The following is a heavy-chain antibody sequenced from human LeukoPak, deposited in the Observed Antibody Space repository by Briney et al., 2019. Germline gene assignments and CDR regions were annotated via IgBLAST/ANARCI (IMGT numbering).Heavy chain of an antibody. D-gene: IGHD5-18*01. V-gene: IGHV3-30*18. CDR1: GFTLSSFG. CDR2: ISDDGSNT. J-gene: IGHJ2*01. CDR3: AKDADTATIIYWYFDL. Sequence: GGSLRLSCTASGFTLSSFGMHWVRQAPGKGPEWMAVISDDGSNTYYADSVKGRFTISRDNSKNTLYLQLNSLRTEDTAVYYCAKDADTATIIYWYFDLWGRGTLVTVSS.